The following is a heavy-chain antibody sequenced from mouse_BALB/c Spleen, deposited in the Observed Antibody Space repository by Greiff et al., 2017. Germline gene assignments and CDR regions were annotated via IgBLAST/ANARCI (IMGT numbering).Heavy chain of an antibody. J-gene: IGHJ4*01. CDR1: GFNIKDTY. CDR3: ARGTTVWDAMDY. Sequence: VQLQHSGAELVKPGASVKLSCTASGFNIKDTYMHWVKQRPEQGLEWIGRIDPANGNTKYDPKFQGKATITADTSSNTAYLQLSSLTSEDTAVYYCARGTTVWDAMDYWGQGTSVTVSS. V-gene: IGHV14-3*02. D-gene: IGHD1-1*01. CDR2: IDPANGNT.